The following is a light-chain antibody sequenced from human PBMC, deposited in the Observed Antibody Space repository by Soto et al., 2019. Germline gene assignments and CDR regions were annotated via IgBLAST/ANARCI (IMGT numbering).Light chain of an antibody. CDR1: SSDVGGYNY. CDR2: DVS. Sequence: QSALTQPASVSGSPGQSITISCTGTSSDVGGYNYVSWYQQHPGKAPKLMIYDVSNRPSGVSNRFSGSKSGNTASLTISGRQAEDEADYYCSSYRSSSTLAVFGGGTKVTVL. CDR3: SSYRSSSTLAV. J-gene: IGLJ2*01. V-gene: IGLV2-14*01.